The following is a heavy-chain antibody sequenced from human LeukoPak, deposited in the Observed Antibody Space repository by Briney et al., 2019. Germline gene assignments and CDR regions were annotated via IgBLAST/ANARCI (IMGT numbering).Heavy chain of an antibody. CDR3: ARVGYYYYGMDV. CDR2: IYYSGST. Sequence: SETLSLTCTVSGGSISSSSYYWGWIRQPPGKGLEWIRSIYYSGSTYYNPSLKSRVTISVDTSKNQFSLKLSSVTAADTAVYYCARVGYYYYGMDVWGQGTTVTVSS. CDR1: GGSISSSSYY. V-gene: IGHV4-39*01. J-gene: IGHJ6*02.